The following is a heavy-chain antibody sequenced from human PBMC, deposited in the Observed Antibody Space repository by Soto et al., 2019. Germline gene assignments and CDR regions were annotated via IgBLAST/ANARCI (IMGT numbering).Heavy chain of an antibody. V-gene: IGHV4-31*03. J-gene: IGHJ6*02. CDR1: GGPITNY. CDR2: IYGSGST. Sequence: QVQLQESGPGLVEPSQTLSLTCTVSGGPITNYWSWIRQHPGKGLEWIGYIYGSGSTYYNPSLKSRLIMSLDTSKNQLSLKLTSVTAADTAVYDCARVNLDYVTGMDVWGPGTTVTVSS. CDR3: ARVNLDYVTGMDV. D-gene: IGHD4-17*01.